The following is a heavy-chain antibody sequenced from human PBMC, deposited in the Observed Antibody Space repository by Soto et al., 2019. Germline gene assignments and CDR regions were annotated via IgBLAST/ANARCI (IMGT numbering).Heavy chain of an antibody. CDR3: ARLRTSGYYSHFYYGMDV. CDR1: GYMFYNFG. D-gene: IGHD3-22*01. Sequence: QVQLEQSGSEVKKPGASVKVICKASGYMFYNFGISWVRQAPGQGLEWMGWVSPYNDNTNYAQKFQGRVTMTTDTSTTTASMELRSLRSDATAVYYCARLRTSGYYSHFYYGMDVWGQGTTVTVSS. J-gene: IGHJ6*02. CDR2: VSPYNDNT. V-gene: IGHV1-18*01.